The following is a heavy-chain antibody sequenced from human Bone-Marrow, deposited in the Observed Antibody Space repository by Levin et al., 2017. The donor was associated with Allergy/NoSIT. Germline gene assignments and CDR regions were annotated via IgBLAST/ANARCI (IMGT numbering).Heavy chain of an antibody. CDR1: GFSFSRYG. CDR2: LWFDGSKK. Sequence: GGSLRLSCVVSGFSFSRYGMHWVRQAPGKRLEWVAVLWFDGSKKYYTDSVKGRFTISRDNSKNTVSLQMNSLRAEDTAVYYCARDMGDYYPNLSGYMHSWGLGTLVAVSS. V-gene: IGHV3-33*01. J-gene: IGHJ4*02. D-gene: IGHD3-10*01. CDR3: ARDMGDYYPNLSGYMHS.